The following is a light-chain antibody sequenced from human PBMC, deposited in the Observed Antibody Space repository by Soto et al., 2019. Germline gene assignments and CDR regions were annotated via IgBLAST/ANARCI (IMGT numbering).Light chain of an antibody. Sequence: QSVLTQPASVSWSPGQPITISCTGTSSDVGGYNYVSWYQQHPGKAPKLMIYEISNRPSGVSNRFSGSKSGNTASLTISGLQAEDEADYYCSSYTSSSTPRYVFGTGTKVTVL. CDR1: SSDVGGYNY. J-gene: IGLJ1*01. V-gene: IGLV2-14*01. CDR3: SSYTSSSTPRYV. CDR2: EIS.